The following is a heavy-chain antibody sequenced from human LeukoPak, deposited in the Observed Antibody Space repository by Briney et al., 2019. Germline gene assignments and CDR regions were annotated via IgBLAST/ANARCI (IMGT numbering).Heavy chain of an antibody. V-gene: IGHV4-38-2*02. CDR3: ARDLGIAARSDY. CDR2: IYHSGST. CDR1: GYSISSGYY. Sequence: PSETLSLTCTVSGYSISSGYYWGWIRQPPGKGLEWIGSIYHSGSTYYNPSLKSRVTISVDTSKNQFSLKLSSVTAADTAVYYCARDLGIAARSDYWGQGTLVTVSS. D-gene: IGHD6-6*01. J-gene: IGHJ4*02.